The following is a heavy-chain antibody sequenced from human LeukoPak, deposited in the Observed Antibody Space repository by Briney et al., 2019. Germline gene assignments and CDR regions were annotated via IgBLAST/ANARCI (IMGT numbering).Heavy chain of an antibody. CDR2: ITNSGGST. Sequence: PGGSLRLSCAASGFNFSSYAMSWVRQAPGKGLEWVSVITNSGGSTFYADSVKGRFTISRDNSKNTLYLQMNSLRAEDTAVYYCAKRASGSGTSLYYFDYWGQGTLVTVSS. CDR3: AKRASGSGTSLYYFDY. J-gene: IGHJ4*02. CDR1: GFNFSSYA. V-gene: IGHV3-23*01. D-gene: IGHD3-10*01.